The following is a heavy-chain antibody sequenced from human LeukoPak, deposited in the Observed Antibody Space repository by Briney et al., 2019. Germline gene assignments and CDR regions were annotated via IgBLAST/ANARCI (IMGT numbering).Heavy chain of an antibody. Sequence: SETLSLTCTVSGGSISSSSYYWGWIRQPPGKGLEWIGSIYYSGSTYYNPSLKSRVTISVDTSKNQFSLKLSSVTAADTAVYYCARRFLTIDNWFDPWGQGTLVTVSS. D-gene: IGHD3-3*01. CDR3: ARRFLTIDNWFDP. J-gene: IGHJ5*02. V-gene: IGHV4-39*01. CDR1: GGSISSSSYY. CDR2: IYYSGST.